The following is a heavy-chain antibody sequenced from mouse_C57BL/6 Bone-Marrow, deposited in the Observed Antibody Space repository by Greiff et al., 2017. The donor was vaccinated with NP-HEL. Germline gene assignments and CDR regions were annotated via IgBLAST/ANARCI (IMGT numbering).Heavy chain of an antibody. J-gene: IGHJ2*01. V-gene: IGHV1-81*01. CDR1: GYTFTSYG. D-gene: IGHD1-1*01. CDR3: ARAGYGSSYYFDY. Sequence: VQLQESGAELARPGASVKLSCKASGYTFTSYGISWVKQRTGQGLEWIGEIYPRSGNTYYNEKFKGKATLTADKSSSTAYMELRSLTSEDSAVYFCARAGYGSSYYFDYWGQGTTLTVSS. CDR2: IYPRSGNT.